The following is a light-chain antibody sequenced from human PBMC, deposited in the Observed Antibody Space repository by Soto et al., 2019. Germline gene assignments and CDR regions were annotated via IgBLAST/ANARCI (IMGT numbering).Light chain of an antibody. CDR1: QSITTW. J-gene: IGKJ5*01. V-gene: IGKV1-5*01. CDR2: DVS. Sequence: DIQMTQSPSTLSAYVGDSVTITCRASQSITTWLAWYQQRPGKAPKLLIYDVSSLQSGVPSRFSGSGSGTEFTLTISSLQPDDFATYYCQQLFDSPITFGQGTRLEI. CDR3: QQLFDSPIT.